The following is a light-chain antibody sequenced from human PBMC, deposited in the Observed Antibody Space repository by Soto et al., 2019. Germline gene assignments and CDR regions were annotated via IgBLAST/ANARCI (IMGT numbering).Light chain of an antibody. CDR2: KAS. Sequence: DIQMTQSPSTLSASVGDTVTITCRASQTISSWLAWYQQKPGKAPKLLIYKASTLKSGVPSRFSGSGSGTEFTLTISSLQPDDFATYYCQHYNSYSEAFGQRSKVDI. CDR1: QTISSW. V-gene: IGKV1-5*03. J-gene: IGKJ1*01. CDR3: QHYNSYSEA.